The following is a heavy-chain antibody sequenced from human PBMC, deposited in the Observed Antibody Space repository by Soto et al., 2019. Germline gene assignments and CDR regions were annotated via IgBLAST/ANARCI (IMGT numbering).Heavy chain of an antibody. CDR3: ARASVSSWYDAFDL. Sequence: QVQLQQWGAGLLKPSETLSLTCAVYGGSFSGYYWSWIRQPPGKGLEWIGEINHSGSTNYNPSLKSRVTISVDTSKNQFSLKLSSVTAADTAVYYCARASVSSWYDAFDLWGQGTMVTVSS. V-gene: IGHV4-34*01. CDR2: INHSGST. CDR1: GGSFSGYY. D-gene: IGHD6-13*01. J-gene: IGHJ3*01.